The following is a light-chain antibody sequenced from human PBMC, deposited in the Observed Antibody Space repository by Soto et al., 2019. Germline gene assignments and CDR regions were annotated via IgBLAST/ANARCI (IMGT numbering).Light chain of an antibody. CDR3: QHRSAWPIT. CDR1: QSVSRH. V-gene: IGKV3-11*01. J-gene: IGKJ4*01. Sequence: EIVLTQSPATLSLSPGERATLSCRASQSVSRHLVWYQQKPGQAPRLLIYDASNRATGIPARFSGSRFATDFTLSISSLEPEDSAVYYCQHRSAWPITFGGGTKVEI. CDR2: DAS.